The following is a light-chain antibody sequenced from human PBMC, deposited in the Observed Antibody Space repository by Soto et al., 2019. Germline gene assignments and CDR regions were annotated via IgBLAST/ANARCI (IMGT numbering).Light chain of an antibody. CDR1: STDVGTYNL. V-gene: IGLV2-23*02. CDR3: CSHASRGTFEWL. Sequence: QPVLTQPASVSGSPGQSITISCTGTSTDVGTYNLVSWYQHYPGKAPKLIIYEVTKRPSGVSNRFSGSKSGNTASLTISGLQAEDEADYYCCSHASRGTFEWLFGGGTKVTVL. J-gene: IGLJ3*02. CDR2: EVT.